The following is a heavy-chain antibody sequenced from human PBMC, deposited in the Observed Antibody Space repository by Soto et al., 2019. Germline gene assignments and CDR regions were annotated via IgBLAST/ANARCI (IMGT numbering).Heavy chain of an antibody. CDR1: GFTFNNYG. V-gene: IGHV3-21*01. CDR3: AREDSIIIPAVSDF. J-gene: IGHJ4*02. Sequence: LRLSCSVSGFTFNNYGINWVRQAPGKGLEWVSSVSKSGYTYYSDSVKGRFTISRDNAKNSVSLQMNSLRVEDTAVYYCAREDSIIIPAVSDFWGQGTLVTVSS. D-gene: IGHD3-22*01. CDR2: VSKSGYT.